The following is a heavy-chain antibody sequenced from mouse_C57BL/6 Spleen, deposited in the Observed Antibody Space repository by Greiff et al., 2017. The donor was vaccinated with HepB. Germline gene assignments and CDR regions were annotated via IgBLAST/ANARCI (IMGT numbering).Heavy chain of an antibody. CDR1: GYSFTGYY. V-gene: IGHV1-42*01. Sequence: EVQLRQSGPELVKPGASVKISCKASGYSFTGYYMNWVKQSPEKSLEWIGEINPSTGGTTYNQKFKAKATLTVDKSSSTAYMQRKSLTSEDSAVYYCARIGPYAMDYWGQGTSVTVSS. J-gene: IGHJ4*01. CDR3: ARIGPYAMDY. CDR2: INPSTGGT.